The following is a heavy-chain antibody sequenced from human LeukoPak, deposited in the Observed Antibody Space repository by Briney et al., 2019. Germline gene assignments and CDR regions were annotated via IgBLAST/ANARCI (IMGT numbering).Heavy chain of an antibody. CDR1: GFTFSSYG. CDR2: TKQDGNEK. V-gene: IGHV3-7*01. Sequence: GGSLRLSCAASGFTFSSYGMHWVRQAPGKGLEWVANTKQDGNEKYYVDSVAGRFTISRDNAKNSLYLQMNSLRAEDTAVYYCARSMTGSGSYYPYFDYWGQGTLVTVSS. CDR3: ARSMTGSGSYYPYFDY. J-gene: IGHJ4*02. D-gene: IGHD3-10*01.